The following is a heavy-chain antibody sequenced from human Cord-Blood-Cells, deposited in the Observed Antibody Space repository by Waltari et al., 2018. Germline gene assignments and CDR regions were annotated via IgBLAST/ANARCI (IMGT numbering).Heavy chain of an antibody. Sequence: EVHLLESGVGLVQHGGSLRLSCAASVFTVSSYAMSWVRQAPGKGLEWVSAISGSGGSTYYADSVKGRFTISRDNSKNTLYLQMNSLRAEDTAVYYCAKPPIPDAFDIWGQGTMVTVSS. CDR1: VFTVSSYA. J-gene: IGHJ3*02. V-gene: IGHV3-23*01. CDR3: AKPPIPDAFDI. CDR2: ISGSGGST.